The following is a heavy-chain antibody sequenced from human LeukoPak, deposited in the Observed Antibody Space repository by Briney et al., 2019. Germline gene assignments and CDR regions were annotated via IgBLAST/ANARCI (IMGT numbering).Heavy chain of an antibody. CDR3: AKLIFAPVEMATGYFDY. Sequence: PGGSLRLSCAASGFTFSSYAMHWVRQAPGKGLEWVAVISYDGSNKYYADSVKGRFTISRDNSKNTLYLQMNSLRAEDTAVYYCAKLIFAPVEMATGYFDYWGQGTLVTVSS. J-gene: IGHJ4*02. CDR1: GFTFSSYA. CDR2: ISYDGSNK. V-gene: IGHV3-30-3*02. D-gene: IGHD5-24*01.